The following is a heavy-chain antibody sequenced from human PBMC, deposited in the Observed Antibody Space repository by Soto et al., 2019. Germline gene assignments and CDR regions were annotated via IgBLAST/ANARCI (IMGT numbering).Heavy chain of an antibody. CDR2: INHSGST. D-gene: IGHD6-13*01. CDR1: GGSFSGYY. V-gene: IGHV4-34*01. Sequence: ETLSLTCAVYGGSFSGYYWSWIRQPPGKGLEWIGEINHSGSTNYNPSLKSRVTISVDTSKNQFSLKLSSVTAADTAVYYCARGLRGSYSSSCYYFDYWGQGTLVTVSS. J-gene: IGHJ4*02. CDR3: ARGLRGSYSSSCYYFDY.